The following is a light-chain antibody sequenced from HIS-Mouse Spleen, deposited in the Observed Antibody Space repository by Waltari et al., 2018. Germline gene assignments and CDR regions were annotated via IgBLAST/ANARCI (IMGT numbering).Light chain of an antibody. J-gene: IGKJ4*01. V-gene: IGKV1-8*01. CDR1: QGISSY. CDR3: QQYYSYPPLT. Sequence: AIRMTQSPSSLSASTGDRVTITCRASQGISSYLAWYQQNPGKATKLLIYAASTLQSGVPSRFSGSGSGTDFTLTISCLQSEDFATYYCQQYYSYPPLTFGGGTKVEIK. CDR2: AAS.